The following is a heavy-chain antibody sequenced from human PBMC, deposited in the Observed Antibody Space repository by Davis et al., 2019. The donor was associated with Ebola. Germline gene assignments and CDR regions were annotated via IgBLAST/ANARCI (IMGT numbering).Heavy chain of an antibody. J-gene: IGHJ4*02. Sequence: GESLKISCVGSGFTFSTFAMHWVRQAPGRGLEWVALISYDGNKKFYTDSVKGRFTISSDNSKNMLHLQMDSLRPEDTAVYYCARDPTNYGSEDYFAKNYFDSWGQGTLVTVSS. D-gene: IGHD3-10*01. CDR3: ARDPTNYGSEDYFAKNYFDS. CDR1: GFTFSTFA. CDR2: ISYDGNKK. V-gene: IGHV3-30-3*01.